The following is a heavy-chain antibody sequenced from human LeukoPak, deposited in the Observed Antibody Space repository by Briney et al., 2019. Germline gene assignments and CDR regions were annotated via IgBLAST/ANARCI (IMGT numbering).Heavy chain of an antibody. V-gene: IGHV3-23*01. CDR1: GFTFSSYA. Sequence: GGSPRLSCAASGFTFSSYAMSWVRQAPGKGLEWVSAISGSGGSTYYADSVKGRFTISRDNSKNTLYLQMNSLRAEDTAVYYCAKSGYDSPYYFDYWGQGTLVTVSS. J-gene: IGHJ4*02. CDR3: AKSGYDSPYYFDY. D-gene: IGHD5-12*01. CDR2: ISGSGGST.